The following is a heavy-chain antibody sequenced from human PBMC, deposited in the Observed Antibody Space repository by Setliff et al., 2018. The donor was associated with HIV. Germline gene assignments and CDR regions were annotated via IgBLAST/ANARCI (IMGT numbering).Heavy chain of an antibody. V-gene: IGHV4-4*02. CDR2: IYHSGST. J-gene: IGHJ5*02. D-gene: IGHD6-13*01. CDR3: ARPDRGSWYSWFDP. CDR1: GGSISSDNW. Sequence: PSETLSLTCAVSGGSISSDNWWSWVRQPPGKGLEWIGEIYHSGSTNYNPSLKSRVTISMDTAKNRFSLKLSSVTAADTAVYYCARPDRGSWYSWFDPWGQGTLVTVSS.